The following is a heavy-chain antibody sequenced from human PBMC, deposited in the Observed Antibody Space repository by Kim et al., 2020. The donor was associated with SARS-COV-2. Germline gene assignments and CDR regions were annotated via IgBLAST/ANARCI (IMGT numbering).Heavy chain of an antibody. CDR2: IYYSGNT. CDR3: ARAPNDFWRGYPYYVDY. J-gene: IGHJ4*02. CDR1: GGSVSSGSYC. D-gene: IGHD3-3*01. Sequence: SETLSLTCTVSGGSVSSGSYCWSGIRQPPGKGLEWIGYIYYSGNTNYNPSLQSRVTMSVDTSKNQFSLTLRSVTAAATAVYYCARAPNDFWRGYPYYVDYWGQGTPVTVSS. V-gene: IGHV4-61*01.